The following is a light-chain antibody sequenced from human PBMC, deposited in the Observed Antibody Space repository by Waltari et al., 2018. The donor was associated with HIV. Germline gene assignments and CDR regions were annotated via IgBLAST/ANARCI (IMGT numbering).Light chain of an antibody. J-gene: IGLJ3*02. CDR3: QSFHGITAV. CDR2: KDD. CDR1: SGRVASNY. V-gene: IGLV6-57*02. Sequence: NFMLTQPHSVSASPGKTVTISCTGSSGRVASNYVQRYQQRPGSAPTTVIYKDDQRPSGVPDRFSGSINSSSNSASLTISGLKTEDEADYYCQSFHGITAVFGGGTKLTVL.